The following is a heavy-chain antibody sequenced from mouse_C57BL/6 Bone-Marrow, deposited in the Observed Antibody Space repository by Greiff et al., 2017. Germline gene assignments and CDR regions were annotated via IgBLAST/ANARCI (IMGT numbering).Heavy chain of an antibody. CDR1: GFTFSSYG. CDR2: ISSGGSYT. J-gene: IGHJ4*01. CDR3: ARRVSYDYDGLMDY. Sequence: EVKLMESGGDLVKPGGSLKLSCAASGFTFSSYGMSWVRQTPDKRLEWVATISSGGSYTYYPDSVKGRFTISRDNAKNTLYLQMSSLKSEDTAMYYSARRVSYDYDGLMDYWGQGTSVTVSS. V-gene: IGHV5-6*02. D-gene: IGHD2-4*01.